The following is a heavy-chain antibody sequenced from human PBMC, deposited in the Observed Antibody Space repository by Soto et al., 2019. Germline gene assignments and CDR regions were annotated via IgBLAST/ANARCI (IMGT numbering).Heavy chain of an antibody. J-gene: IGHJ4*02. CDR2: INHSGST. V-gene: IGHV4-34*01. CDR3: AIRGYSYGGADY. Sequence: PSETLSLTCAVYGGSFSGYYWSWIRQPPGKGLEWIGEINHSGSTNYNPSLKSRVTISVDTSKNQFSLKLSSVTAADTAVYYCAIRGYSYGGADYWGQGTLVTVSS. CDR1: GGSFSGYY. D-gene: IGHD5-18*01.